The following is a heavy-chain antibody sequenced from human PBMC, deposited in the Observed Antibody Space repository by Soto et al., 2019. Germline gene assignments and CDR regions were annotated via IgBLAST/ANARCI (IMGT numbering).Heavy chain of an antibody. J-gene: IGHJ4*02. CDR3: ARGISIFGVVYLDS. V-gene: IGHV4-31*03. CDR1: GGAITSDSSY. Sequence: SETLSLTCNVSGGAITSDSSYWNWIRRHPGKGLEWIGYIFHRGNSKYNPSLQSRVTMSVDTSKNQFSLKLSSVTAADAAVYFCARGISIFGVVYLDSWDPGTLVTVSS. CDR2: IFHRGNS. D-gene: IGHD3-3*01.